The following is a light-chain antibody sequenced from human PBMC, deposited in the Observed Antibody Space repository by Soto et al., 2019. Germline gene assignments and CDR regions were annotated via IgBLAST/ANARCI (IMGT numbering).Light chain of an antibody. CDR2: DAS. Sequence: DIQMTQSPSTLSASVGDRVTITCRASHDISTYLAWYQQKPGKAPKLLIYDASSLESGVPSRFSGSGSGTEFTLTISSLQPDDFATYYCQQYNSYLWTFGQGTKVDIK. J-gene: IGKJ1*01. CDR1: HDISTY. V-gene: IGKV1-5*01. CDR3: QQYNSYLWT.